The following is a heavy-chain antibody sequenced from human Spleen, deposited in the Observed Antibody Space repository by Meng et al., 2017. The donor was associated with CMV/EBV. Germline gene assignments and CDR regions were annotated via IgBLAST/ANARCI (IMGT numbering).Heavy chain of an antibody. Sequence: SISCGGYYWRWIRQHPGKGLEWIGYIYYSGSTYYNPSLKSRVTISVDTSKNQFSLKLSSVTAADTAVYYCAREAEYCSGGTCRSFDYWGQGTLVTVSS. CDR1: SISCGGYY. V-gene: IGHV4-31*02. CDR2: IYYSGST. CDR3: AREAEYCSGGTCRSFDY. J-gene: IGHJ4*02. D-gene: IGHD2-15*01.